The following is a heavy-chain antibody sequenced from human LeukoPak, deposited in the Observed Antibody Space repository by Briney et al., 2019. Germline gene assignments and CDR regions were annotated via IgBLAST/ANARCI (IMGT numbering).Heavy chain of an antibody. D-gene: IGHD3-10*02. J-gene: IGHJ6*03. Sequence: PGWSLSLSRAPSGFTFGDYGMTWVRQAPPRGLEWVYGINWNGSSTSYAASKKRRFTISRDNDKNSLYLQMNSLRAEDTALYHCARVVRGVTITGYMDVWGKGTTVTVSS. CDR3: ARVVRGVTITGYMDV. CDR2: INWNGSST. V-gene: IGHV3-20*01. CDR1: GFTFGDYG.